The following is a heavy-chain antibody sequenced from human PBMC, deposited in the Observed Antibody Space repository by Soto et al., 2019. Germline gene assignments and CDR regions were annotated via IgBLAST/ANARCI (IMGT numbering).Heavy chain of an antibody. J-gene: IGHJ4*02. V-gene: IGHV3-48*02. CDR3: ARDVVTGIEY. CDR2: ISSSSSTI. Sequence: GCMGIGCAACGYSVKISVVALARQDTGKGLEWVSYISSSSSTIYYADSVKGRFTISRDNDKNSLYLQMNSLRDEDTAAYYCARDVVTGIEYWGQGTLVTVSS. CDR1: GYSVKISV. D-gene: IGHD2-15*01.